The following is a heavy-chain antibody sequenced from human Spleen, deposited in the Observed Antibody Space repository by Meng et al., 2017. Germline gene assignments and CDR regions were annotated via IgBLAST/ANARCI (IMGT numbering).Heavy chain of an antibody. Sequence: EHLQQGGAGLLKPSETLSLTCVVSGGSFSDYYWSWIRQPPGKGLEWIGEINHSGSTNYNPSLESRATISVDTSQNNLSLKLSSVTAADSAVYYCARGPTTMAHDFDYWGQGTLVTVSS. CDR2: INHSGST. D-gene: IGHD4-11*01. CDR1: GGSFSDYY. V-gene: IGHV4-34*01. CDR3: ARGPTTMAHDFDY. J-gene: IGHJ4*02.